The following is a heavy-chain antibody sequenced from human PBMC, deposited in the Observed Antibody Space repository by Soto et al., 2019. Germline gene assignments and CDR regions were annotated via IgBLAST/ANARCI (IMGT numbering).Heavy chain of an antibody. J-gene: IGHJ3*01. CDR2: ISHDGGNK. CDR3: AKSLAYCKNGRCSPEAFDV. Sequence: QVQLVESGGGVVQPGRSLRLSCAGSGYIFSNFGIHWVRQAPGKGLEWVAVISHDGGNKYYADSVKGRFNISRDSSKNTVYLQMTSLRVEDTAVYYCAKSLAYCKNGRCSPEAFDVWGQGTMVPVSS. D-gene: IGHD2-8*01. V-gene: IGHV3-30*18. CDR1: GYIFSNFG.